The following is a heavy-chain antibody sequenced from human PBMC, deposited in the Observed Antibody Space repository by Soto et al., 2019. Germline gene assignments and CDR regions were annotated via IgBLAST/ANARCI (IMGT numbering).Heavy chain of an antibody. D-gene: IGHD2-2*01. V-gene: IGHV3-30-3*01. CDR3: ARGEGNDQLLGVLDP. CDR1: GFTFSSYA. J-gene: IGHJ5*02. CDR2: ISYDGSNK. Sequence: QVQLVESGGGVVQPGRSLRLSCAASGFTFSSYAMHWVRQAPGKGREWVAVISYDGSNKYYADSVKGRFTISRDNSKNTLYLQMNSLRAEDTAVYYCARGEGNDQLLGVLDPWGQGTLVTVSS.